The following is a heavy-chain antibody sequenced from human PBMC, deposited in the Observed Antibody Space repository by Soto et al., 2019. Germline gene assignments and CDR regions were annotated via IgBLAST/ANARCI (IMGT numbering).Heavy chain of an antibody. CDR2: ILNDGSRQ. V-gene: IGHV3-33*01. CDR3: ARDDDYGDNGLDY. D-gene: IGHD4-17*01. J-gene: IGHJ4*02. Sequence: QVQLVESGGGVVQTGRSLRLSCEASGFTFSHYGMHWVRQAPGKGLEWVAVILNDGSRQHYADSVKGRLTISRDNSKNTLYLDMNSLRVEDTAVYYCARDDDYGDNGLDYWGQGTLVTVSS. CDR1: GFTFSHYG.